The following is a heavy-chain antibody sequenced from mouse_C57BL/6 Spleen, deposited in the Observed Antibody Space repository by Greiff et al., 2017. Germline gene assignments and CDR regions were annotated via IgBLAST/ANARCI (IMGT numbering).Heavy chain of an antibody. V-gene: IGHV1-64*01. CDR2: IHPNSGST. CDR3: ARPYGSSYFFAY. CDR1: GYTFTSYW. Sequence: QVQLQQSGAELVKPGASVKLSCKASGYTFTSYWMHWVKQRPGQGLEWIGMIHPNSGSTNYNEKFKSKATLTVDKSSSTAYMQLSSLTSEDSAVYYCARPYGSSYFFAYWGQGTLVTVSA. J-gene: IGHJ3*01. D-gene: IGHD1-1*01.